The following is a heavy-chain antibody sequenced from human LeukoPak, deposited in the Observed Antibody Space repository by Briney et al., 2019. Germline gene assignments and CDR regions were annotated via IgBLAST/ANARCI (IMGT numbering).Heavy chain of an antibody. CDR2: IYSGGGT. J-gene: IGHJ6*02. Sequence: GGSLRLSCAASGFIVSNNYMNWVRQAPGKGLEWVSIIYSGGGTYYADSVKGRFTISRDNSKNTLYLQMNSLRADDTAVYYCARDGDYGGYYYYGMDVWGQGTTVTVSS. CDR1: GFIVSNNY. V-gene: IGHV3-53*01. CDR3: ARDGDYGGYYYYGMDV. D-gene: IGHD4-17*01.